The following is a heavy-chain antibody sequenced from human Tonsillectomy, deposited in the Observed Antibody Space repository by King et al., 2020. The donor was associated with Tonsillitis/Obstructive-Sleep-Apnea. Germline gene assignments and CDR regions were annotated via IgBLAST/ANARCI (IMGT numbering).Heavy chain of an antibody. J-gene: IGHJ5*02. Sequence: QLQESGPGLVKPSETLSLTCTVSGGSVSSGSYYWSWIRQPPGKGLEWIGYIYYSGSTNYNPSLKSRVTISVDTSKNQFSLKLSSVTAADTAVYYCARDLLGYRLSGYYTEGFDPWGQGTLVTVSS. CDR1: GGSVSSGSYY. V-gene: IGHV4-61*01. D-gene: IGHD3-3*01. CDR3: ARDLLGYRLSGYYTEGFDP. CDR2: IYYSGST.